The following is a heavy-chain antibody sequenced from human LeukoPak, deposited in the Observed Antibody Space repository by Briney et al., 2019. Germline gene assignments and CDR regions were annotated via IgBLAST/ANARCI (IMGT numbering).Heavy chain of an antibody. CDR1: GYTFTGYY. V-gene: IGHV1-2*02. D-gene: IGHD2-2*01. J-gene: IGHJ4*02. CDR2: INPNSGGT. Sequence: ASVKVSCKASGYTFTGYYMHWVRQAPGQGLEWMGWINPNSGGTNYAQKFQGRVTMTRDTSISTAYMELSRLRSDDTAVYYCARAPPVLCGSSTSCYERGGGNLDYWGQGTLVTVSS. CDR3: ARAPPVLCGSSTSCYERGGGNLDY.